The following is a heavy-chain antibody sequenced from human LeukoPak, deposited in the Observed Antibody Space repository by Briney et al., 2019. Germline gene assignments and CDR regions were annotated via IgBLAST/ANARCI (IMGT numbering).Heavy chain of an antibody. CDR3: ARVQGGWYYFDY. J-gene: IGHJ4*02. V-gene: IGHV3-21*01. Sequence: GGSLRLSCAASGFTFRSYSMNWVRQAPGKGLEWVSFISSSSSSKYYADSVKGRFTISRDNAKNSLYLQMNSLRADDTAVYYCARVQGGWYYFDYWAREPWSPSPQ. CDR1: GFTFRSYS. CDR2: ISSSSSSK. D-gene: IGHD2-15*01.